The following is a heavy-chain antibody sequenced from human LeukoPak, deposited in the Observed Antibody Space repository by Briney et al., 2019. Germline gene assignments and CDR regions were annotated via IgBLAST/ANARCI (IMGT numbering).Heavy chain of an antibody. CDR2: IYDSGST. CDR1: GGSVTSGSYC. V-gene: IGHV4-61*01. J-gene: IGHJ5*02. Sequence: PSETLSLTCSVSGGSVTSGSYCWSWIRQSPGKAMEWIGYIYDSGSTNYNPSLKSRVTISLDTSKNQFSLKLRSMTAADTAVYFCARLATPLSWFDPWGQGTLVTVSS. CDR3: ARLATPLSWFDP. D-gene: IGHD2-15*01.